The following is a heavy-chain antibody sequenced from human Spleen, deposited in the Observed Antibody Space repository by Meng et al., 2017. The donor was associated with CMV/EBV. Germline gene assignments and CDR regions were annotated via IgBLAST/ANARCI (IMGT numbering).Heavy chain of an antibody. J-gene: IGHJ4*02. CDR2: ISSASSHI. CDR1: EFTFIRYT. V-gene: IGHV3-21*01. CDR3: ARLSCSSANCYNYFDY. D-gene: IGHD2-2*02. Sequence: GGSLRLSCTASEFTFIRYTMTWVRQAPGKGLEWVSSISSASSHIYYADSVKGRFTISRDNAKNSLYLHMNSLRAEDTALYYCARLSCSSANCYNYFDYWGQGTLVTVSS.